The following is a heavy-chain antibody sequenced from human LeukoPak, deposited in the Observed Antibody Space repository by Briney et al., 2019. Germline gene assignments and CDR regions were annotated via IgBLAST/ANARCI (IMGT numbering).Heavy chain of an antibody. V-gene: IGHV1-18*03. CDR2: ISAYNGNT. CDR3: ARDPDYYGSGSYYKPTYFDY. J-gene: IGHJ4*02. D-gene: IGHD3-10*01. CDR1: GYTFTSYG. Sequence: ASVTVSCKASGYTFTSYGISWVRQAPGQGLEWMGWISAYNGNTNYAQKLQGRVTMTTDTSTSTAYMELRSLRSDDMAVYYCARDPDYYGSGSYYKPTYFDYWGQGTLVTVSS.